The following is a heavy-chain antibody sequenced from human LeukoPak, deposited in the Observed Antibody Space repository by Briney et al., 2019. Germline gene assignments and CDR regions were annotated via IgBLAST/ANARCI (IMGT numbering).Heavy chain of an antibody. CDR3: ASRPLLIYDSSGYYYFDY. V-gene: IGHV1-24*01. CDR1: GYTLTELS. J-gene: IGHJ4*02. Sequence: GASVKVSCKVSGYTLTELSMHWVRQAPGKGLEWMGGFDPEDGETIYAQKFQGRVTMTEDTSTDTAYMELSSLRSEDTAVYYCASRPLLIYDSSGYYYFDYWGQGTLVTVSS. CDR2: FDPEDGET. D-gene: IGHD3-22*01.